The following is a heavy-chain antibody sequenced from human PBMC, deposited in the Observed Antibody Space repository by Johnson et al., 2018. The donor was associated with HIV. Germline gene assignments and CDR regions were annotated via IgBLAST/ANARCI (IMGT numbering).Heavy chain of an antibody. J-gene: IGHJ3*02. Sequence: LSFAASEFTFSSYAMHWVRQAPGNGLEWVAVISYDGSNKYYADSVKGRFTISRDNSKNTLYLQMNSLRAEDTAVYYCARPRTGSDAFDIWGQGTMVTVSS. CDR1: EFTFSSYA. CDR3: ARPRTGSDAFDI. CDR2: ISYDGSNK. D-gene: IGHD7-27*01. V-gene: IGHV3-30-3*01.